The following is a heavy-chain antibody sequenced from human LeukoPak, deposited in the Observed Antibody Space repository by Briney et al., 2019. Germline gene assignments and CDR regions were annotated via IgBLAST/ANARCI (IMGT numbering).Heavy chain of an antibody. CDR2: INHSGST. V-gene: IGHV4-34*01. CDR3: ARGTERSSRLAFDI. CDR1: GGSFSGYY. D-gene: IGHD1-1*01. J-gene: IGHJ3*02. Sequence: SETLSLTCAVYGGSFSGYYWSWIRQPPGKGLEWIGEINHSGSTNYNPSLKSRVTISVDTSKNQFSLKLSSVTAADTAVYYCARGTERSSRLAFDIWGQGTMVTVSS.